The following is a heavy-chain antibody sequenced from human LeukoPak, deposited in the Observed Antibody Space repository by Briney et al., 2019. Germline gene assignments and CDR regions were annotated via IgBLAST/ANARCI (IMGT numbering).Heavy chain of an antibody. CDR1: GGSFSGYY. CDR2: INHSGST. V-gene: IGHV4-34*01. D-gene: IGHD6-19*01. CDR3: ARAYPSGYSSGWYSGRLDYFDY. Sequence: SETLSLTCAVYGGSFSGYYWSWIRQPPGKGLEWIGEINHSGSTNYNPSLKSRVTISVDTSKNQFSLKLSSVTAADTAVYYCARAYPSGYSSGWYSGRLDYFDYWGQGTLVTVTS. J-gene: IGHJ4*02.